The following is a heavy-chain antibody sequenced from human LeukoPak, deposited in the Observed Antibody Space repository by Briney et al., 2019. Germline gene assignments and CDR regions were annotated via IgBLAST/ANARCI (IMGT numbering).Heavy chain of an antibody. CDR2: INDSGST. Sequence: SETLSLTCAVYGGSFSGYYWSWIRQPPGKGLEWIGEINDSGSTNYNPSLKSRVTISVDTSENQFSLKLNSVTAADTAVYYCARRTYSSTWYFDYWGQGTLVTVSS. J-gene: IGHJ4*02. V-gene: IGHV4-34*01. D-gene: IGHD6-13*01. CDR3: ARRTYSSTWYFDY. CDR1: GGSFSGYY.